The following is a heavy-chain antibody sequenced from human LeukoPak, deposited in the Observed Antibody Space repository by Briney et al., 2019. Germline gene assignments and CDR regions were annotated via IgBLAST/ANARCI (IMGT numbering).Heavy chain of an antibody. Sequence: GGSLRLSCAASGFIFRNYAMSWVRQAPGKGLEWVSGITGSGDSTYYADSVKGRFTISRDNSKNTLSLQMNSLRAEDTAILYCAKVAIVGAIEAAYFDNWGQGTQVSVSS. D-gene: IGHD1-26*01. J-gene: IGHJ4*02. CDR1: GFIFRNYA. CDR3: AKVAIVGAIEAAYFDN. CDR2: ITGSGDST. V-gene: IGHV3-23*01.